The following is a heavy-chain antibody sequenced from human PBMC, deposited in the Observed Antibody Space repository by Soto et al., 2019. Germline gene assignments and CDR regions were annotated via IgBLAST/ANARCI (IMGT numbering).Heavy chain of an antibody. V-gene: IGHV4-30-2*01. J-gene: IGHJ5*02. CDR3: ARSYYDFWSGYLFDP. Sequence: SETLSLTCAVSGGSISSGGYSWSWIRQPPGKGLEWIGYIYHSGSTYYNPSLKSRVTISVDRSKNQFSLKLSSVTAADTAVYYCARSYYDFWSGYLFDPWGQGTLVTAPQ. CDR1: GGSISSGGYS. D-gene: IGHD3-3*01. CDR2: IYHSGST.